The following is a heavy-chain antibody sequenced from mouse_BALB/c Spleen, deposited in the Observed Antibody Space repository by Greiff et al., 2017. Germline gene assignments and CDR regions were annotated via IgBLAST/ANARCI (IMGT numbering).Heavy chain of an antibody. Sequence: QVQLQQSGPELVKPGASVRISCKASGYTFTSYYIHWVKQRPGQGLEWIGWIYPGNVNTKYNEKFKGKATLTADKSSSTAYMQLSSLTSEDSAVYFWARSGVLWYNYYAMDYWGQGTSVTVSS. J-gene: IGHJ4*01. CDR2: IYPGNVNT. V-gene: IGHV1S56*01. D-gene: IGHD2-1*01. CDR1: GYTFTSYY. CDR3: ARSGVLWYNYYAMDY.